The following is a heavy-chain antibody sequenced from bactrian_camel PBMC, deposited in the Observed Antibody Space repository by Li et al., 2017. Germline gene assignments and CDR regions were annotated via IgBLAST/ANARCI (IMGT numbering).Heavy chain of an antibody. V-gene: IGHV3S40*01. Sequence: DVQLVESGGGSVKAGGSLTLTCVASGYTYNRYCMGWFRLAPGKEREGVASIKTDGGSTNYADSVKGRFTISQDNVKSTADLQMNSPKPEDTAMYYCAAGSRIGCLKGRYNYWGQGTQVTVS. D-gene: IGHD3*01. CDR1: GYTYNRYC. CDR2: IKTDGGST. J-gene: IGHJ4*01. CDR3: AAGSRIGCLKGRYNY.